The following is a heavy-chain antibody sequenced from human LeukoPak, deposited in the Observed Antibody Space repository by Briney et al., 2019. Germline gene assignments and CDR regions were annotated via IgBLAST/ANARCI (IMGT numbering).Heavy chain of an antibody. V-gene: IGHV4-31*03. CDR3: ARSGTVTTWNY. J-gene: IGHJ4*02. CDR2: IYYSGTT. D-gene: IGHD4-17*01. CDR1: GGSISSGGYY. Sequence: SETLSLTCTVSGGSISSGGYYWSWIRQHPGKGLVWIGCIYYSGTTYYHPSLTSRVAISVDTSKNQFSLKLSSVTAADTAVYYCARSGTVTTWNYWGQETLVTVSS.